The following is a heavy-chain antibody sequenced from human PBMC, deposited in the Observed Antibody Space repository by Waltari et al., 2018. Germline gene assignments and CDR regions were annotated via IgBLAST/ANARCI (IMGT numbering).Heavy chain of an antibody. D-gene: IGHD4-17*01. CDR1: GGSISSGGYY. CDR3: ARIHDYVLGWFDP. CDR2: IYYSGST. J-gene: IGHJ5*02. V-gene: IGHV4-31*01. Sequence: QVQLQESGPGLVKPSQTLSLTCTFSGGSISSGGYYWSWIRQHPGKGLEWIGYIYYSGSTYYNPSLKSLVTISVDTSKNQFSLKLSSVTAADTAVYYCARIHDYVLGWFDPWGQGTLVTVSS.